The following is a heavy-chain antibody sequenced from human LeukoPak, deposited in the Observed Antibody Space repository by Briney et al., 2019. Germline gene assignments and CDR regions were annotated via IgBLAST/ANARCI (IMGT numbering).Heavy chain of an antibody. CDR3: ARHDSYIPY. V-gene: IGHV3-23*01. Sequence: QTGGSLRLSCAASRFTFTNYAMSWVRQAPGKGLEWVSGISDVEKIPYYSDSVKGRFTISRDNSKKTVYLQMNNLRAEDTAVYFCARHDSYIPYWGQGIPVTVSS. CDR1: RFTFTNYA. CDR2: ISDVEKIP. J-gene: IGHJ4*02. D-gene: IGHD3-10*01.